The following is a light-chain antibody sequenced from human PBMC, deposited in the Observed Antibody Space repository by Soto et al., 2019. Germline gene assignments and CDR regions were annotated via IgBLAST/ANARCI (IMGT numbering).Light chain of an antibody. V-gene: IGKV4-1*01. CDR3: QQYYSTPFT. J-gene: IGKJ3*01. Sequence: DIVMTQSPDSLAVSLGERATIYCKSSQSVLHSSNNKDYLAWYQQKPGQSPKLLIYWASTRESGVPDRFSGSGSATEFTLTSSSLQAEDVAVYYCQQYYSTPFTFGPGNKVDIK. CDR1: QSVLHSSNNKDY. CDR2: WAS.